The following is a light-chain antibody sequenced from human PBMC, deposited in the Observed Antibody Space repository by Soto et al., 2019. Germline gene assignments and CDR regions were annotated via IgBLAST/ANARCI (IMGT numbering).Light chain of an antibody. Sequence: DIQMTQSPSSLSASVGDRVTITCRASQGISNYLAWYQQKPGKVPKLLIYAASTFQSGVTSRFSGCGSGTDFTLTISALQPEDVPTYYCQKYNRGPRTFGPGTKVDIK. CDR3: QKYNRGPRT. CDR1: QGISNY. J-gene: IGKJ3*01. CDR2: AAS. V-gene: IGKV1-27*01.